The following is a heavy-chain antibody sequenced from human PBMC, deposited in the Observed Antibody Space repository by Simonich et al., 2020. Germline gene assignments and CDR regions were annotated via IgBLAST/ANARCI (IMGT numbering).Heavy chain of an antibody. CDR3: ARGRLTGDKGAFDI. J-gene: IGHJ3*02. V-gene: IGHV1-2*02. Sequence: QVQLVQSGAEVKKPGASVKVYCKASGYTFTGYNMHWVRQAPGQGLEWMGWINPNRGGTNYAQKFQGRVTMTRDTSISTAYMELSRLRSDDTAVYYCARGRLTGDKGAFDIWGQGTMVTVSS. CDR1: GYTFTGYN. D-gene: IGHD7-27*01. CDR2: INPNRGGT.